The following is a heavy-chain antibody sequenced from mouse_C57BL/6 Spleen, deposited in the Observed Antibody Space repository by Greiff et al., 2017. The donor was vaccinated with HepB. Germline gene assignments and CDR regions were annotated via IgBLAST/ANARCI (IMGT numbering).Heavy chain of an antibody. Sequence: EVQVVESGGGLVKPGGSLKLSCAASGFTFSSYAMSWVRQTPEKRLEWVATISDGGSYTYYPDNVKGRFTISRDNAKNNLYLQMSHLKSEDTAMYYCASGIYDGYLFAYWGQGTLVTVSA. D-gene: IGHD2-3*01. CDR2: ISDGGSYT. CDR3: ASGIYDGYLFAY. V-gene: IGHV5-4*01. J-gene: IGHJ3*01. CDR1: GFTFSSYA.